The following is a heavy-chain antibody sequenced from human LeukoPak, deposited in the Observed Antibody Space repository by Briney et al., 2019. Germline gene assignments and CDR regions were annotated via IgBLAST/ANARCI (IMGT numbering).Heavy chain of an antibody. V-gene: IGHV3-7*01. J-gene: IGHJ4*02. D-gene: IGHD3-10*01. CDR1: GFTFSSYS. Sequence: GGSLRLSCGVSGFTFSSYSMIWVGQAPGKGLQWVANMKKDGSETKYVDFVKGRFIISRDNAKNTLYLQMNSLRAEDTAVYYCGRHRSGSGTYFIDHWGRGTLVSVAS. CDR2: MKKDGSET. CDR3: GRHRSGSGTYFIDH.